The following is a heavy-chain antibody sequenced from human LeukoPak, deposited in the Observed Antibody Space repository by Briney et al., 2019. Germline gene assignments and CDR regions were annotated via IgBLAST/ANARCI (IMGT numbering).Heavy chain of an antibody. J-gene: IGHJ3*02. D-gene: IGHD3-10*01. CDR1: GFTFSSYA. Sequence: GGSLRLSCVASGFTFSSYAMNWVRQAPGKGLEWVSAISGSGDSTNYADSVKGRFTISRDNSKNTLYLQMNSLRAEDTAVYYCARDKVLLWFGELSGAFDIWGQGTMVTVSS. CDR3: ARDKVLLWFGELSGAFDI. V-gene: IGHV3-23*01. CDR2: ISGSGDST.